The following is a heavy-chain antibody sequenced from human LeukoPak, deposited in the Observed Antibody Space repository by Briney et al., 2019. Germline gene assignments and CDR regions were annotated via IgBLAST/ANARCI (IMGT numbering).Heavy chain of an antibody. J-gene: IGHJ4*02. Sequence: ASVKVSCKASGYTFTSYAMHWVRQAPGQRLEWMGWSNAGNGNTKYSQEFQGRVTITRDTSASTAYMELSSLRSEDTAVYYCARSVDTAMGIFDHWGQGTLVTVSS. CDR2: SNAGNGNT. V-gene: IGHV1-3*02. CDR1: GYTFTSYA. D-gene: IGHD5-18*01. CDR3: ARSVDTAMGIFDH.